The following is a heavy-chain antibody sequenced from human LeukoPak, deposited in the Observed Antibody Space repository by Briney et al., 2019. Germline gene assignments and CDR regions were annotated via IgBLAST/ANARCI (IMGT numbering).Heavy chain of an antibody. CDR3: ARALAVATEVDAFDI. D-gene: IGHD6-19*01. Sequence: PGGSLRLSCAASGFTFSSYSMNWVRQAPGKGLEWVSYISSSSSTIYYADSVKGRFTISRDNAKNSLYLQMNSLRAEDTAVYYCARALAVATEVDAFDIWGQGTMVTVSS. J-gene: IGHJ3*02. CDR2: ISSSSSTI. CDR1: GFTFSSYS. V-gene: IGHV3-48*01.